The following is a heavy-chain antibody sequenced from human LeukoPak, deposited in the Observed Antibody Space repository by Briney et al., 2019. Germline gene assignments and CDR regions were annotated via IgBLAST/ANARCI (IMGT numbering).Heavy chain of an antibody. D-gene: IGHD3-16*01. Sequence: GASVKVSCKASGYTFTGYYMHWVRQAPGQGLEWMGWINPNSGGTNYAQKFQGRVTMTRDTSISTAYMELSRLRSDDTAVYYCAKSLGYGLFDAFDIWGQGTMVTVSS. CDR1: GYTFTGYY. CDR2: INPNSGGT. CDR3: AKSLGYGLFDAFDI. J-gene: IGHJ3*02. V-gene: IGHV1-2*02.